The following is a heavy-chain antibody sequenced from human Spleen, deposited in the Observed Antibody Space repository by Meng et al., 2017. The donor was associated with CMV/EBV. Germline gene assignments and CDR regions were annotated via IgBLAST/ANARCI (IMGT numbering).Heavy chain of an antibody. CDR1: GFTFKLYG. V-gene: IGHV3-30*02. CDR2: IQYNGNNK. J-gene: IGHJ5*02. Sequence: AASGFTFKLYGMHWVRQAPGKGLEWVSFIQYNGNNKHYADFVKGRFTISRDNSKNTVYLQLNSLRNEDTAVYFCAKDPEESYYENSPWGQGTLVTVSS. CDR3: AKDPEESYYENSP. D-gene: IGHD3-22*01.